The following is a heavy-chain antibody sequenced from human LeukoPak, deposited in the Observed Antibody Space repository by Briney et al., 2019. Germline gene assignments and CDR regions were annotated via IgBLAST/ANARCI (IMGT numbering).Heavy chain of an antibody. CDR1: GGTFSSYA. CDR2: IIPIFGTA. D-gene: IGHD2-2*01. V-gene: IGHV1-69*13. CDR3: ARVRYRVARYCSSTSCHYYYYYMDV. J-gene: IGHJ6*03. Sequence: ASVKVSCKASGGTFSSYAISWVRQAPGQGLEWMGGIIPIFGTANYAQKFQGRVTIAADESTSTAYMELSSLRSEDTAVYYCARVRYRVARYCSSTSCHYYYYYMDVWGKGTTVTVSS.